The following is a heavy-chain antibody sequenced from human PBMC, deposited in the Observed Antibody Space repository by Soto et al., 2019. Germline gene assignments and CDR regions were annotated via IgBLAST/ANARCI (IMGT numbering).Heavy chain of an antibody. CDR1: GFTVSSYW. Sequence: GGSLRLSCAASGFTVSSYWMSWVRQAPGKGLEWVANIKQDGSEKYYVDSVKGRFTISRDNAKNSLYLQMNSLRAEDTAVYYCARLVEQHYYYYGMDVWGQGTTVTVSS. J-gene: IGHJ6*02. CDR2: IKQDGSEK. V-gene: IGHV3-7*01. D-gene: IGHD2-2*01. CDR3: ARLVEQHYYYYGMDV.